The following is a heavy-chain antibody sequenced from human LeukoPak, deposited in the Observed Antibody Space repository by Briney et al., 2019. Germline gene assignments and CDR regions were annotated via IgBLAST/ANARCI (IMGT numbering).Heavy chain of an antibody. V-gene: IGHV3-53*01. CDR2: IYSGGST. CDR1: GFTVSSNY. Sequence: TGGSLRLSCAASGFTVSSNYMSWVRQAPGKGLEWVSVIYSGGSTYYADSVKGRFTISRDNSKNTVYLRMNSLRAEDTAVYCCARHGSITMVRGRLRYYYMDVWGKGTTVTISS. J-gene: IGHJ6*03. CDR3: ARHGSITMVRGRLRYYYMDV. D-gene: IGHD3-10*01.